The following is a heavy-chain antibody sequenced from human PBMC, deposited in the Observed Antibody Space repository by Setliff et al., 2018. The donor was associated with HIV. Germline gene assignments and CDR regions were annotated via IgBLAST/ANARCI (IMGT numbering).Heavy chain of an antibody. CDR3: ARVRLYNNALDY. V-gene: IGHV3-66*02. J-gene: IGHJ4*02. D-gene: IGHD3-10*01. Sequence: GGSLRLSCAASGFTVSGYYMAWVRQAPGKGLEWVSTIYSGGSTYHADSVKGRFTLSRDSSKNTLYLQMNSLRPEDTAVYYCARVRLYNNALDYWGQGTLVTVSS. CDR1: GFTVSGYY. CDR2: IYSGGST.